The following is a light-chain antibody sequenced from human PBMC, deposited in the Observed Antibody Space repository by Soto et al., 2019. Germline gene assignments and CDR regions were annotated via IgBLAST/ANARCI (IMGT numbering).Light chain of an antibody. CDR3: QQSYSTPWT. CDR2: AAS. CDR1: QGISSY. V-gene: IGKV1-9*01. Sequence: DIQLTQSPSFLSASVGDRVTITCRASQGISSYLAWYQQKPGKAPKLLIYAASTLQSGVPSRFSGSGSGTEFTLTISSLQPEDFATYYCQQSYSTPWTFGKGTKVEIK. J-gene: IGKJ1*01.